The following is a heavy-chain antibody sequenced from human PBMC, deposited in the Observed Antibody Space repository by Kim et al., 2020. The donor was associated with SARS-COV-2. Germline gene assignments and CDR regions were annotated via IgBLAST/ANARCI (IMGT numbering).Heavy chain of an antibody. J-gene: IGHJ3*02. V-gene: IGHV3-23*01. Sequence: KGRFTISRDNSKNTLYLQMNSLRAEDTAVYYCAKGDVLRFLEWRGDAFEIWGQGTMVTVSS. CDR3: AKGDVLRFLEWRGDAFEI. D-gene: IGHD3-3*01.